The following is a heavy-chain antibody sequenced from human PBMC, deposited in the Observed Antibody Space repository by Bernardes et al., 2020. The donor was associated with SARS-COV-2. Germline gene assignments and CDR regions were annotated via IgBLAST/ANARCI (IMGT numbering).Heavy chain of an antibody. CDR1: GFTFTSSA. CDR2: IVVGSGNT. CDR3: AADRAKNWYYDFWSADNWFDP. V-gene: IGHV1-58*02. Sequence: SVKVSCKASGFTFTSSAMQWVRQARGQRLEWIGWIVVGSGNTNYAQKFQERVTITRDMSTSTAYMELSSLRSEDTAVYYCAADRAKNWYYDFWSADNWFDPWGQGTLVTVSS. J-gene: IGHJ5*02. D-gene: IGHD3-3*01.